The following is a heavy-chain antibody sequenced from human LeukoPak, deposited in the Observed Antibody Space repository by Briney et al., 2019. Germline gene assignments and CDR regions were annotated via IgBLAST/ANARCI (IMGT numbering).Heavy chain of an antibody. D-gene: IGHD2-2*01. CDR3: ARDCSSTSCYLGH. CDR2: IHNSGST. J-gene: IGHJ4*02. V-gene: IGHV4-39*07. CDR1: GASIISYY. Sequence: SETLSLTCTVSGASIISYYWGWIRQPPGKGLEWIGSIHNSGSTNYNPSLKSRVTISVDTSKTQFSLKLTSVTAADTAVYYCARDCSSTSCYLGHWGQGTLVTVSS.